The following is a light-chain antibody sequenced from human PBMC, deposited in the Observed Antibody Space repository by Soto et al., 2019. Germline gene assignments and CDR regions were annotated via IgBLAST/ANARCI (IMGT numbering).Light chain of an antibody. Sequence: QSVLTQPASVSGSPGQSITISCTGTSSDVGDYNYVSWYQQVPGKAPKVMIYEVSNRPSGVSNRFSGSKSGITAFLTISGLQAEDEADYYCSSYTSSSTYVFGTGTKVTVL. CDR2: EVS. CDR3: SSYTSSSTYV. V-gene: IGLV2-14*01. J-gene: IGLJ1*01. CDR1: SSDVGDYNY.